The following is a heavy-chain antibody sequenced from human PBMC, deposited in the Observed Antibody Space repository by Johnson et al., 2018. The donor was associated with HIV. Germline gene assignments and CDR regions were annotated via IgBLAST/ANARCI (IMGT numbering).Heavy chain of an antibody. CDR3: ATDGPCSTSWYCTFDI. D-gene: IGHD6-13*01. CDR2: ISYDGSSK. Sequence: VQVVESGGGLVQPGRSLRLSCTTSGFMFGAYTMHWVRHVPDKGLEWVALISYDGSSKYYADSVKGRFTISRDNSKNTLYLQMNSLRAEDTAVYYCATDGPCSTSWYCTFDIWGRGTVVTVS. J-gene: IGHJ3*02. V-gene: IGHV3-30-3*01. CDR1: GFMFGAYT.